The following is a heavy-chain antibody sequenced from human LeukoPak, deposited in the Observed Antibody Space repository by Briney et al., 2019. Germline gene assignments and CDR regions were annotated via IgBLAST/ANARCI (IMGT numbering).Heavy chain of an antibody. CDR1: GVSISSYY. D-gene: IGHD1-20*01. V-gene: IGHV4-59*01. CDR2: IYYSGST. Sequence: SETLSLTCPGSGVSISSYYWSWIRPPPGKGLEWIGYIYYSGSTNYNPSLKSRVTISVDTSKNQFSLKLSSVTAADTAVYYCASNWNDDAFDIWGQGTMVTVSS. J-gene: IGHJ3*02. CDR3: ASNWNDDAFDI.